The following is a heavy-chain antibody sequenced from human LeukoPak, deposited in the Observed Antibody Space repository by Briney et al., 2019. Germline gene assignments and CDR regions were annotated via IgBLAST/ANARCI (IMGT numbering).Heavy chain of an antibody. J-gene: IGHJ6*02. V-gene: IGHV3-66*02. Sequence: PGGSLRLSCAASGFSVSSNYMTWVRQAPGKGLEWVSVIYTGGSTYYADSVKGRFTISRDKSKNTLYLQMNSLRVEDTAVYYRARDYYYDSSGPGPMDVWGQGTTVTVSS. CDR3: ARDYYYDSSGPGPMDV. CDR1: GFSVSSNY. D-gene: IGHD3-22*01. CDR2: IYTGGST.